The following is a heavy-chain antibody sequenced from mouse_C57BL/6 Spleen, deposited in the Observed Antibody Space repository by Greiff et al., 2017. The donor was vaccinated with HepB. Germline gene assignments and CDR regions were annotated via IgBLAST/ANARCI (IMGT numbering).Heavy chain of an antibody. J-gene: IGHJ2*01. V-gene: IGHV1-53*01. CDR3: GSWITTVVALDY. CDR1: GYTFTSSW. D-gene: IGHD1-1*01. Sequence: QVQLQQPGTELVKPGASVKLSCKASGYTFTSSWMHWVKQRPGQGLEWIGNINPSNGGTNYNEKFKSKATLTVDKSSSTAHMQLSSLTSEDSAVYYCGSWITTVVALDYWGQGTTRTGSS. CDR2: INPSNGGT.